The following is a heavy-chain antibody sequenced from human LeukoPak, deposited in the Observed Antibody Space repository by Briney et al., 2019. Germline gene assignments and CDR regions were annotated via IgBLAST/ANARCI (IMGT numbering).Heavy chain of an antibody. V-gene: IGHV3-23*01. CDR1: GFTFSSYS. J-gene: IGHJ4*02. CDR3: AKNAGYSYGLYYFDY. Sequence: PGGSLRLSCAASGFTFSSYSMNWVRQAPGKGLEWVSAISGSGGSTYYADSVKGRFTISRDNSKNTVHLQMDSLRAEDSAVYYCAKNAGYSYGLYYFDYWGQGTLVTVSS. CDR2: ISGSGGST. D-gene: IGHD5-18*01.